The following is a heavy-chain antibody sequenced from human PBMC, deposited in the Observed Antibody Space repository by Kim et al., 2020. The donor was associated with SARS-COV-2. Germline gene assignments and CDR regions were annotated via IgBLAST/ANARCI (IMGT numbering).Heavy chain of an antibody. D-gene: IGHD3-16*01. Sequence: SVKVSCKASGGTFSSYAISWVRQAPGQGLEWMGGIIPIFGTANYAQKFQGRVTITADESTSTAYMELSSLRSEDTAVYYCARDGGRGPPQDGMDVWGQGTTVTVSS. V-gene: IGHV1-69*13. CDR2: IIPIFGTA. CDR3: ARDGGRGPPQDGMDV. J-gene: IGHJ6*02. CDR1: GGTFSSYA.